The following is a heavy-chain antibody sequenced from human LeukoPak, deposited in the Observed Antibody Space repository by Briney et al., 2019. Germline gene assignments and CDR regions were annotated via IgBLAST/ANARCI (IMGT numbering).Heavy chain of an antibody. Sequence: SQTLSLTCAISGDSVSSNSAAWNWIRQSPSRGLEWLGRTYYRSKWYNDYAVSVKSRITINPDTSKNQFSLQLNSVPPEDTAVYYCARGPYSSSSSLDNWFDPWGQGTLVTVSS. V-gene: IGHV6-1*01. CDR1: GDSVSSNSAA. CDR3: ARGPYSSSSSLDNWFDP. D-gene: IGHD6-6*01. CDR2: TYYRSKWYN. J-gene: IGHJ5*02.